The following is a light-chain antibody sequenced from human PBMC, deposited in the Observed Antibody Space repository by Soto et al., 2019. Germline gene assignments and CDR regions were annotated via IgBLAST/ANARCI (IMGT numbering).Light chain of an antibody. CDR2: EVN. Sequence: QSALTQPPSASGSPGQSVTISCAGTTGDIGGYNYVSWYQQHPGKAPKLMIYEVNKRPSGVPDRFYGSKSGTTASLTVSGLQTEDEADYYCSSYGGSDNYVLFGGGTKVTVL. CDR3: SSYGGSDNYVL. CDR1: TGDIGGYNY. J-gene: IGLJ2*01. V-gene: IGLV2-8*01.